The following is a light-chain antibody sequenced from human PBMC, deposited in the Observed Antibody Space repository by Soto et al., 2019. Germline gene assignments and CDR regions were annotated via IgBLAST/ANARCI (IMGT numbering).Light chain of an antibody. CDR1: QSVNSY. V-gene: IGKV3-11*01. CDR2: GSS. CDR3: QQRGNWPLT. J-gene: IGKJ4*01. Sequence: EIVLTQSPATLSLSPGERATLSCRASQSVNSYLAWYQQKPGQAPRLLIYGSSERATGIPARFSGSGSGTDFTLTISSLEPEDFAVYYCQQRGNWPLTFGGGTKVEIK.